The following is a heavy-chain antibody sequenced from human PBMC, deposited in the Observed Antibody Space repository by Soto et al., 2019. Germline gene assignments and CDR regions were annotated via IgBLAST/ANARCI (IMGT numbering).Heavy chain of an antibody. J-gene: IGHJ5*02. Sequence: PVKVSCKASGGTFSTYSIGWVQQAPGQGLEWMGGIIPIFGSTKYAQRFQGRVTSTADKSTSTAYMELSNLRSEDTAVYYFARAGLPSTLQITWFDPWGLGTLVTGAS. CDR1: GGTFSTYS. CDR3: ARAGLPSTLQITWFDP. V-gene: IGHV1-69*06. CDR2: IIPIFGST. D-gene: IGHD2-2*02.